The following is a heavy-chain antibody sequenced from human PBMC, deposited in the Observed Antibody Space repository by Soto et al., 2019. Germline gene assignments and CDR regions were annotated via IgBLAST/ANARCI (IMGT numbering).Heavy chain of an antibody. CDR3: ARDQNPFNPGNDLHGGSSLFY. CDR2: ISAYNGNT. V-gene: IGHV1-18*01. J-gene: IGHJ4*02. CDR1: GYTFTSYG. Sequence: ASVKVSCKASGYTFTSYGISWVRQAPGQGLEWMGWISAYNGNTNYAQKLQGRVTMTTDTSTSTAYMELRSLRSDDTAVYYCARDQNPFNPGNDLHGGSSLFYWGQGTMVTASS. D-gene: IGHD1-1*01.